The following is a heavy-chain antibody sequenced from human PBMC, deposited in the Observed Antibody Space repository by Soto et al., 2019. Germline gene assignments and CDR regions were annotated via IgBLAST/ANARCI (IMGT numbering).Heavy chain of an antibody. Sequence: QVTLKESGPVLVKPTETLTLTCTVSGFSLSTDKMGVSWIRQPPGKALEWLAHIFSNDEKSYNTSLKSRLSVSKDTSQSQVVLTMPNVDPMDTATYYCARLKSRGYYVSGWFGPWGQGTLVTVSS. V-gene: IGHV2-26*01. D-gene: IGHD3-10*01. J-gene: IGHJ5*02. CDR1: GFSLSTDKMG. CDR2: IFSNDEK. CDR3: ARLKSRGYYVSGWFGP.